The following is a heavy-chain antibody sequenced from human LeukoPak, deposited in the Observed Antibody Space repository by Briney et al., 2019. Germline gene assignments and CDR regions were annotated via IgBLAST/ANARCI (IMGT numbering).Heavy chain of an antibody. CDR3: ARSRWLSAPYFDY. CDR2: IYYRGST. V-gene: IGHV4-39*07. Sequence: SETLSLTCTVSGGSISSSSYYWGWIRQPPGKGLEWIGSIYYRGSTYYNPSLKSRVTISLDTSKDQFSLKLSSVTAADTAVYYCARSRWLSAPYFDYWGQGTLVTVSS. J-gene: IGHJ4*02. D-gene: IGHD3-22*01. CDR1: GGSISSSSYY.